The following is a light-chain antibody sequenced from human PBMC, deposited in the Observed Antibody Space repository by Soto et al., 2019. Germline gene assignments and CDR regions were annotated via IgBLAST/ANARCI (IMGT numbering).Light chain of an antibody. CDR3: CSSTGTSTWV. CDR2: DVY. V-gene: IGLV2-11*01. CDR1: SSDLGVYNY. Sequence: QSVLTQPRSVSGSPGQSVTIACTGTSSDLGVYNYVCWYQRHPGKAPKLIIYDVYKRPSGVPDRFSASKSDNTASLTISGLQAEDEADYYCCSSTGTSTWVFGGGPTVNVL. J-gene: IGLJ3*02.